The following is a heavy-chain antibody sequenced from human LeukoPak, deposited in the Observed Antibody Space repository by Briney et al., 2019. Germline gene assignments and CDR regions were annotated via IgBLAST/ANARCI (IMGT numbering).Heavy chain of an antibody. Sequence: PGWSLRLSCAASGFTFSSYSMYWVPQAPGKGLEWVSSISNSSSYIYYADSVKGRFTISRDNAKNSLYLQMNSLRAEDTAVYYCARDRGYIVVVPAAVDYWGQGSLVTVSS. D-gene: IGHD2-2*01. CDR2: ISNSSSYI. CDR1: GFTFSSYS. V-gene: IGHV3-21*01. CDR3: ARDRGYIVVVPAAVDY. J-gene: IGHJ4*02.